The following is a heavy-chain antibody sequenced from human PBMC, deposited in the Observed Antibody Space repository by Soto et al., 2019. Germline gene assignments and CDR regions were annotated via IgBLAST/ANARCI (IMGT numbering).Heavy chain of an antibody. CDR2: IYYSGST. D-gene: IGHD6-13*01. J-gene: IGHJ5*02. CDR3: ARERPDGSRLDP. Sequence: ASETLSLTCTVSGGSISSSSYYWGWIRQPPGKGLEWIGYIYYSGSTYYNPSLKSRVTISVDTSKNQFPLKLSSVTAADTAVYYCARERPDGSRLDPWGQGTQVTVSS. CDR1: GGSISSSSYY. V-gene: IGHV4-39*06.